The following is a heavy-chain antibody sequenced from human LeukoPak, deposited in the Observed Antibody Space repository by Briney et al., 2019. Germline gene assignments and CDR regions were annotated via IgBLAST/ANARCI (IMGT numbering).Heavy chain of an antibody. CDR2: IYYSGST. Sequence: SETLSLTCTVSGGSISSSSYYWGWIRQPPGKGLECIGSIYYSGSTYYNPSLKSRVTISVDTSKNQFSLKLSSVTAADTAVYYCARRGYDYSNYALDYWGQGTLVTVSS. D-gene: IGHD4-4*01. CDR1: GGSISSSSYY. CDR3: ARRGYDYSNYALDY. J-gene: IGHJ4*02. V-gene: IGHV4-39*01.